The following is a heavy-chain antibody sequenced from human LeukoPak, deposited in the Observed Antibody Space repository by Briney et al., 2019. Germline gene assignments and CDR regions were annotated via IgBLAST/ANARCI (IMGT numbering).Heavy chain of an antibody. Sequence: ASVKVSFTASGYTFTIYAMHWVRQAPGQRLEWMGWINAGNGNTKYSQKFQGRVTITRDTSASTAYMELSSLRSEDTAVYYCAGTIAVAGTTAFDYWGQGTLVTVSS. CDR3: AGTIAVAGTTAFDY. CDR1: GYTFTIYA. D-gene: IGHD6-19*01. J-gene: IGHJ4*02. V-gene: IGHV1-3*01. CDR2: INAGNGNT.